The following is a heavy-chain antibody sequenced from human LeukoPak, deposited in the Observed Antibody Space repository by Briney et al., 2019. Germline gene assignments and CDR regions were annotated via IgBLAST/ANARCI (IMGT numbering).Heavy chain of an antibody. D-gene: IGHD2-2*01. V-gene: IGHV4-34*01. CDR1: GGSISSYY. J-gene: IGHJ4*02. Sequence: SETLSLTCTVSGGSISSYYWSWIRQPPGKGLEWIGEINHSGSTNYNPSLKSRVTISVDTSKNQFSLKLSSVTAADTAVYYCARGPAIVVVPAANPFDYWGQGTLVTVSS. CDR3: ARGPAIVVVPAANPFDY. CDR2: INHSGST.